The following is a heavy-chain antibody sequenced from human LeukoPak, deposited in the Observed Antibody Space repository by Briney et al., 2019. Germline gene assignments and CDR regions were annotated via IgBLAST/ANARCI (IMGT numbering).Heavy chain of an antibody. CDR3: ARPTYISNPRGAFDI. V-gene: IGHV4-34*01. CDR2: INHSGST. CDR1: GGSFSGYY. D-gene: IGHD3-3*02. Sequence: PSETLSLTCAVYGGSFSGYYWSWIRQPPGKGLEWIGEINHSGSTNYNPSLKSRVTISVDTSKNQFSLKLSSVTAADTAVYYCARPTYISNPRGAFDIWGQGTMVTVSS. J-gene: IGHJ3*02.